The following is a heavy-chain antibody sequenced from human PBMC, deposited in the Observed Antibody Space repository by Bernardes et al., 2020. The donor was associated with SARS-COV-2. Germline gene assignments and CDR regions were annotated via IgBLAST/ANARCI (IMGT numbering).Heavy chain of an antibody. CDR2: ISGSGGST. J-gene: IGHJ4*02. Sequence: GSRRLSCAASGFTFSSYAMSWVRPAPGKGLEWVSAISGSGGSTYYADSVKGRFTISRDNSKNTLYLQMNSLRAEDTAVYYCAKDKLLNDIAALYDYWGQGTLVTVSS. D-gene: IGHD6-6*01. CDR1: GFTFSSYA. CDR3: AKDKLLNDIAALYDY. V-gene: IGHV3-23*01.